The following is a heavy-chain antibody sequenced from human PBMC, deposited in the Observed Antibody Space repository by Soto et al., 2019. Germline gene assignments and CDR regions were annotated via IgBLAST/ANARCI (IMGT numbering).Heavy chain of an antibody. J-gene: IGHJ3*01. CDR3: ARARLRAVYAFDF. Sequence: LSLACTLSGVSITSGAYYWTWVRQHPGKGLEWIGYIYYNGNTYFSPSLKSRLTISIDTSKNQFSLKLSSVTAADTAMYYCARARLRAVYAFDFWGQGTMVTVSS. V-gene: IGHV4-31*03. CDR2: IYYNGNT. CDR1: GVSITSGAYY. D-gene: IGHD4-17*01.